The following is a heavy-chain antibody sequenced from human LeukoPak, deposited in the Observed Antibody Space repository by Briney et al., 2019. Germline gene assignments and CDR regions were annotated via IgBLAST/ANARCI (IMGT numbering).Heavy chain of an antibody. V-gene: IGHV3-23*01. CDR1: GFTFSSYA. CDR2: ISDHGYST. CDR3: AKEFSSGYYIDCFDY. D-gene: IGHD3-22*01. Sequence: PGGSLRLSCAASGFTFSSYALSWVRQAPGKGLEWVSAISDHGYSTHYAYSVKGRFTISRDNSKNTLYLQMNSLRAEDTALYYCAKEFSSGYYIDCFDYWGQGTLVTVSS. J-gene: IGHJ4*02.